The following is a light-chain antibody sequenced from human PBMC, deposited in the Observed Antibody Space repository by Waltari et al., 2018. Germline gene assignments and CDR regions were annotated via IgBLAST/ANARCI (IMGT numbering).Light chain of an antibody. CDR1: SSTLGNNF. J-gene: IGLJ1*01. CDR3: GTWDSSLSAHV. Sequence: QSVLTQPPSVSAAPGLKVTLSCSGSSSTLGNNFVSWYQQIPGTAPKLLIFENYKRPSGIPDRFSGSKSGTSATLGITGLQTGDEADYYCGTWDSSLSAHVFGTGTKVTVL. CDR2: ENY. V-gene: IGLV1-51*01.